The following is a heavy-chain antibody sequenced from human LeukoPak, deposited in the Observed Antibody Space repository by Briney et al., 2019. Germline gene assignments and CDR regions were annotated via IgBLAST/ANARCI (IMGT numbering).Heavy chain of an antibody. CDR3: SRAAFGDFSY. J-gene: IGHJ4*02. V-gene: IGHV3-7*01. CDR1: RPSLGNYM. Sequence: VGALRHSRVGSRPSLGNYMMDWVRPAPGKGLEWVANIRKDGGDKHYVHSVKGGFTISIDKAKNSVYLQMHRLRAEHTAGYYCSRAAFGDFSYWGQGILVTVSS. D-gene: IGHD3-10*01. CDR2: IRKDGGDK.